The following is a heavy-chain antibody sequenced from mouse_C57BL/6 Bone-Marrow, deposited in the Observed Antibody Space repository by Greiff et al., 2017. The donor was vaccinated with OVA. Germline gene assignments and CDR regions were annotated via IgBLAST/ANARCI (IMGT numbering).Heavy chain of an antibody. D-gene: IGHD1-1*01. CDR2: IRNKANGYTT. CDR1: GFTFTDYY. Sequence: EVMLVESGGGLVQPGGSLSLSCAASGFTFTDYYMSWVRQPPGKALEWLGFIRNKANGYTTEYSASVKGRFPISRDNSQSILYLQMNALRAEDSATYYCARSSPYYGSSNWYFDVWGTGTTVTVSS. J-gene: IGHJ1*03. CDR3: ARSSPYYGSSNWYFDV. V-gene: IGHV7-3*01.